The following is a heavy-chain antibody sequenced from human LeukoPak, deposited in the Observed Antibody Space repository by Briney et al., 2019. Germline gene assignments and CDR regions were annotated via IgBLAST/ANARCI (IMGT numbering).Heavy chain of an antibody. Sequence: SETLSLTCTVSGGSISSGGYYWSWIRQYPGKGQEWIGYIYYSGSTYYNPSLKSRVTISVDTSRNQFSLKLSSVTAADTAVYYCARDSALSAGFDYWGQGTLVTVSS. J-gene: IGHJ4*02. CDR1: GGSISSGGYY. CDR2: IYYSGST. D-gene: IGHD1-14*01. V-gene: IGHV4-31*03. CDR3: ARDSALSAGFDY.